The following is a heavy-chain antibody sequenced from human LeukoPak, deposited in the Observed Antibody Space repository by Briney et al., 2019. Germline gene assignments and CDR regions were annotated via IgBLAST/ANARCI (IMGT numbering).Heavy chain of an antibody. CDR2: IYYSGST. CDR3: ARANRVLEWRVEWFDP. Sequence: SETLSLTCTVSGGSISSYYWSWIRQPPGKGLEWIGYIYYSGSTNYNPSLKSRVTISVDTSKNQFSLKLSSVTAADTAVYYCARANRVLEWRVEWFDPWGQGTLVTVSS. J-gene: IGHJ5*02. V-gene: IGHV4-59*01. D-gene: IGHD3-3*01. CDR1: GGSISSYY.